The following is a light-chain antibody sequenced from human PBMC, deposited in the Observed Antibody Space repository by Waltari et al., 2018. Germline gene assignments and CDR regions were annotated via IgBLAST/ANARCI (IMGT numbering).Light chain of an antibody. V-gene: IGKV4-1*01. Sequence: DILMTQSPDFLPVSLRESATISCSSSQPILRSSTSGNALAWFQQRPGQPPKLLIYWASSRDPGVPDRFSGSGSGTDFTLTISSLQAEDVAVYYCQQYYSLPYTFGPGTRLEIK. CDR1: QPILRSSTSGNA. J-gene: IGKJ2*01. CDR3: QQYYSLPYT. CDR2: WAS.